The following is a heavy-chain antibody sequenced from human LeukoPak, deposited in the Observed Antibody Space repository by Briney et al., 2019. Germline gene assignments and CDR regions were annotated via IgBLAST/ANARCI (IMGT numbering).Heavy chain of an antibody. Sequence: ASVKVSCKASGYTFTSYAMHWVRQAPGQRLEWMGWINAGNGNTKYSQKFQGRVTITRDTSASTAYMELSSLRSEDTAVYYCARLRDGYLTSAFDIWGQGTMVTVSS. D-gene: IGHD5-24*01. CDR3: ARLRDGYLTSAFDI. V-gene: IGHV1-3*01. CDR2: INAGNGNT. CDR1: GYTFTSYA. J-gene: IGHJ3*02.